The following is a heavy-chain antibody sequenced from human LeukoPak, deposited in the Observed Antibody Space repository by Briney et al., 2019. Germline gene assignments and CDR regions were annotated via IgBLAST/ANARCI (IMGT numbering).Heavy chain of an antibody. CDR1: GFPFSSYG. CDR2: IRYDGSNK. J-gene: IGHJ4*02. Sequence: GGSLRLSCVASGFPFSSYGMHWVRQAPGKGLEGVAFIRYDGSNKYYADSVKGRFTISSDNSKNTLYLQMNTRRAEDTAVYYCAKGYYDYVWGSYYFDYWGQRTLVTLSS. CDR3: AKGYYDYVWGSYYFDY. D-gene: IGHD3-16*01. V-gene: IGHV3-30*02.